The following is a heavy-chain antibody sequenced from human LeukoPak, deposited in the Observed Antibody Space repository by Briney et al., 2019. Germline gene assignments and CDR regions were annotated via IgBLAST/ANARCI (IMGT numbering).Heavy chain of an antibody. CDR2: IWNDGGKK. J-gene: IGHJ6*02. Sequence: GGSLRLSCAASGFTFSSYGMQWVRQAPGKGLEWVAVIWNDGGKKYYADSVKGRFTISRDNAKNSLYLQMNSLRAEDTALYYCAKDSSSWYRSMDVWGQGTTVTVSS. D-gene: IGHD6-13*01. CDR1: GFTFSSYG. CDR3: AKDSSSWYRSMDV. V-gene: IGHV3-33*03.